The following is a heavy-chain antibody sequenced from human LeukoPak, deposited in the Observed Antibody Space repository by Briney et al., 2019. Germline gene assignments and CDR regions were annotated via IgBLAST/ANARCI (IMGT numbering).Heavy chain of an antibody. D-gene: IGHD5-24*01. CDR1: GLGVSDAW. V-gene: IGHV4-34*01. CDR3: ARGLGEGYPDY. Sequence: GSLRLSCAASGLGVSDAWMSWVRQPPGKGPEWIGEIFDGGRTNYNPSLKSRVTISGDTSKNQFSLKLSSVTAADTAVYYCARGLGEGYPDYWGQGTLVTVSP. J-gene: IGHJ4*02. CDR2: IFDGGRT.